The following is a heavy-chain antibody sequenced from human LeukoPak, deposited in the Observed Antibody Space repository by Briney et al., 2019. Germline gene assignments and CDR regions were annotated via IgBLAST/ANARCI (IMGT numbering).Heavy chain of an antibody. D-gene: IGHD6-13*01. Sequence: GGSLRLSCAVSGFTFDDYAMHWVRQAPGKGLEWVSGISWNSGSIGYADSVKGRFTISRDNAKNSLYLQMNSLRAEDTALYYCAKGSSSSWYFNWFDPWGQGTLVTVSS. CDR1: GFTFDDYA. CDR2: ISWNSGSI. J-gene: IGHJ5*02. CDR3: AKGSSSSWYFNWFDP. V-gene: IGHV3-9*01.